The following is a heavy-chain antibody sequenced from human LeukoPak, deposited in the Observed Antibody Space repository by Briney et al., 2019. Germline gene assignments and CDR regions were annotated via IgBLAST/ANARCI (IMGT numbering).Heavy chain of an antibody. Sequence: PSETLSLTRTVSGGSVSSGSYYWSWIRQPPGKGLEWIGYICYSGSTNYNPSLKSRVTISVDTSKNQFSLKLSPVTAADTAVYYCARVRDYYDSSGSPRAHAFDIWGQGTMVTVSS. J-gene: IGHJ3*02. V-gene: IGHV4-61*01. D-gene: IGHD3-22*01. CDR2: ICYSGST. CDR1: GGSVSSGSYY. CDR3: ARVRDYYDSSGSPRAHAFDI.